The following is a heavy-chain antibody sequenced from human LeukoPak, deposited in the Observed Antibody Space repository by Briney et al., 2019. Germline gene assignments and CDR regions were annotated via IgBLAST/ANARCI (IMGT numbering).Heavy chain of an antibody. V-gene: IGHV3-30*18. CDR2: ISYDGSEK. CDR3: AKDLLAVTAPKAYFDF. D-gene: IGHD2-21*02. Sequence: GSLRLSFAASEFTFSTYGIHWVRQAPGKGLVWVAGISYDGSEKYYAESVKGRFTISRDYSKTTVYLQMNSLEIEDTAVYYCAKDLLAVTAPKAYFDFWGQGTLVTVSS. J-gene: IGHJ4*02. CDR1: EFTFSTYG.